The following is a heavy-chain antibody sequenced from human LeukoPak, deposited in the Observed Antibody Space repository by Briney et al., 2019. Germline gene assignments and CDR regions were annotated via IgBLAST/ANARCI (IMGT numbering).Heavy chain of an antibody. Sequence: GGSLRLSCAASGFTFSSYSMNWVRQAPGKGLEWVSSISSSSSYIYYADSVKGRFTISRDNAKNSPYLQMNSLRAEDTAVYYCARDLTLPAAIGFDYWGRGTLVTVSS. CDR3: ARDLTLPAAIGFDY. V-gene: IGHV3-21*01. CDR1: GFTFSSYS. D-gene: IGHD2-2*01. J-gene: IGHJ4*02. CDR2: ISSSSSYI.